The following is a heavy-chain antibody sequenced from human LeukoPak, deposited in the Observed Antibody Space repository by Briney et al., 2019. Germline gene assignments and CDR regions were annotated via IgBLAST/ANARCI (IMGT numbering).Heavy chain of an antibody. D-gene: IGHD6-19*01. V-gene: IGHV3-9*01. J-gene: IGHJ6*02. Sequence: PSGRSLRLSCAASGFTFDDYAMHWVRQAPGKGLEWVSGISWNSGSIGYADSVKGRFTISRDNAKNSLYLQMNSLRAEDTALYYCAKDSSGGPYYYYGVDVWGQGTTVTVSS. CDR3: AKDSSGGPYYYYGVDV. CDR2: ISWNSGSI. CDR1: GFTFDDYA.